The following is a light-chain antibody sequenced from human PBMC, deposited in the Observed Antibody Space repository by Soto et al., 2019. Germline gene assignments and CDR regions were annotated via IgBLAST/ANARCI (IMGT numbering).Light chain of an antibody. J-gene: IGKJ1*01. CDR1: QSVSSN. CDR3: QLYGSSPQT. V-gene: IGKV3-20*01. Sequence: EIVMTQSPATLSVSPGERATLSCRASQSVSSNVAWYQQKPGQVPRLLIYDASNRATGIPDRFSGSGSGTGFTLTISRLEPEDFAVYYCQLYGSSPQTFGQGTKVDI. CDR2: DAS.